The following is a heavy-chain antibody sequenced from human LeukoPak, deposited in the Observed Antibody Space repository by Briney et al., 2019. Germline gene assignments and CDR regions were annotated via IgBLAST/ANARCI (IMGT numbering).Heavy chain of an antibody. J-gene: IGHJ4*02. D-gene: IGHD4-11*01. CDR2: ISGSGGST. CDR3: AKDAAGYSNPQFFDN. Sequence: PGGSLRLSCAASGFTFSSYAMSWVRQAPGKGLEWVSAISGSGGSTYYADSVKGRFTISRDNSKNTMYLQMSSLRAEDTAVYYCAKDAAGYSNPQFFDNWGQGTLVTVSS. V-gene: IGHV3-23*01. CDR1: GFTFSSYA.